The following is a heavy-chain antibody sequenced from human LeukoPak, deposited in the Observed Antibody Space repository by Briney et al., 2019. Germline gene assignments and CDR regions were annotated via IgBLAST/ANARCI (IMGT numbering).Heavy chain of an antibody. CDR1: GFTFSNYA. CDR2: ISYDGSNK. D-gene: IGHD3-9*01. CDR3: ARDYHFDWLLVSYAFDI. J-gene: IGHJ3*02. V-gene: IGHV3-30-3*01. Sequence: GGSLRLSCAASGFTFSNYAMHWVRQAPGKGLEWVAVISYDGSNKYYADSVKGRFTISRDNSKNTLYLQMNSLRAEDTAVYYCARDYHFDWLLVSYAFDIWGQGTMVTVSS.